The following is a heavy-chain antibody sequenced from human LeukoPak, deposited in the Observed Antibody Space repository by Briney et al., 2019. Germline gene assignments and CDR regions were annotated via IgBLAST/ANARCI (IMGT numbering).Heavy chain of an antibody. J-gene: IGHJ6*02. Sequence: GGSLRLSCAASGFTVSSNYLSWVRQAPGKGLEWVSVIYSGGSTYYAESVKGRFTVSRDNSKNTLFLQMNSLRAEDTAVYYCAREEGPMDVWGQGTTVTVSS. CDR3: AREEGPMDV. CDR2: IYSGGST. V-gene: IGHV3-66*01. CDR1: GFTVSSNY.